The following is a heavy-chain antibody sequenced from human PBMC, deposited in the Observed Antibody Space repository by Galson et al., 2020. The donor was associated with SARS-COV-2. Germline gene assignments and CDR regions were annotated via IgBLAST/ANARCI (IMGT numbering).Heavy chain of an antibody. CDR1: GFTFSRYG. CDR2: TSATT. V-gene: IGHV3-23*01. J-gene: IGHJ6*03. CDR3: AKDFVRGIGYMDV. Sequence: GESLKISCVASGFTFSRYGMSWVRQAPGQGLEWVATTSATTYYADSVRRRFIISRDDSKNTLYLQMNGLSADDTAVYYCAKDFVRGIGYMDVWGKGTTVTISS. D-gene: IGHD3-10*02.